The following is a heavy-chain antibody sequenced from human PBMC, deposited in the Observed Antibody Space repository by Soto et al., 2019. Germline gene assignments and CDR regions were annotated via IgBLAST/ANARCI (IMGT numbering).Heavy chain of an antibody. CDR1: GYTFTTYG. CDR2: IGAYDGHT. CDR3: ARDFYCSRGSRGSCSDCFDP. D-gene: IGHD2-15*01. Sequence: QVHLVQSGVEVNKPGASVKVSFKASGYTFTTYGISWVRQAPGQGLEWMGWIGAYDGHTNYAQKFQGRVTMTIDTSTSTSQMELMSMRYDDTALYYCARDFYCSRGSRGSCSDCFDPWGQGTLVTVSS. V-gene: IGHV1-18*01. J-gene: IGHJ5*02.